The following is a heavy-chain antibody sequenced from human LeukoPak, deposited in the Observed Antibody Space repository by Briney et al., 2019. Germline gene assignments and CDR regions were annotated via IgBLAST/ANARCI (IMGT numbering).Heavy chain of an antibody. CDR1: GYTFTSYG. CDR3: VRDDYGDYPYYFDY. V-gene: IGHV1-18*01. J-gene: IGHJ4*02. D-gene: IGHD4-17*01. CDR2: ISAYNGNT. Sequence: ASVKVSCKASGYTFTSYGISWVRQAPGQGLEWMGLISAYNGNTNYAQKLQGRVTMTTDTSTSTAYMELRSLRSEDTAVYYCVRDDYGDYPYYFDYWGQGTLVTVSS.